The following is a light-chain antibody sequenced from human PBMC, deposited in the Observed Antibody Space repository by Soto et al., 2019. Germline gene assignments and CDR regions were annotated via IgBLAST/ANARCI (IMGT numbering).Light chain of an antibody. Sequence: QSVLTQPASVSGSPGQSITISCTGASSDVGGYNYVSWYQQHPGKAPKVMIYEVSNRPSGVSNRFSGSKSGNTASLTISGLQAEDEAEYYCSSYGSMGGLVVGSGTKLTV. CDR1: SSDVGGYNY. CDR2: EVS. J-gene: IGLJ6*01. V-gene: IGLV2-14*01. CDR3: SSYGSMGGLV.